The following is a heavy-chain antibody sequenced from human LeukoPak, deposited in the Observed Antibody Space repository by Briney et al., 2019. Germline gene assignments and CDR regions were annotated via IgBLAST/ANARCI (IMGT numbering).Heavy chain of an antibody. CDR3: ARAKGSCFDY. Sequence: GSLRLSCAASGFTFSSCAMSWIRQPPGKGLEWIGEINHSGSTNYNPSLKSRVTISVDTSKNQFSLKLSSVTAADTAVYYCARAKGSCFDYWGQGTLVTVSS. V-gene: IGHV4-34*01. CDR1: GFTFSSCA. CDR2: INHSGST. J-gene: IGHJ4*02.